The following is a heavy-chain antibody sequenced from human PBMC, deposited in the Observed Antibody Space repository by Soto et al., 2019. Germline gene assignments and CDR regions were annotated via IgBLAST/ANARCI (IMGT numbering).Heavy chain of an antibody. D-gene: IGHD4-17*01. CDR2: IRSKAYGGTT. CDR1: GFTFGDYA. J-gene: IGHJ5*02. Sequence: GGSLRLSCTASGFTFGDYAMRWVRQAPGKGLEWVGFIRSKAYGGTTEYAASVKGRFTISRDDSKSIAYLQMNSLKTEDTAVYYCTRMNGYYGLNWLDPCGPGTMVTVYS. CDR3: TRMNGYYGLNWLDP. V-gene: IGHV3-49*04.